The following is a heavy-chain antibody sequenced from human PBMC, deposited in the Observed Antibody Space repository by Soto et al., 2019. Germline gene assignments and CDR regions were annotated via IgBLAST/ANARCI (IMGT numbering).Heavy chain of an antibody. J-gene: IGHJ6*02. Sequence: GGSLRLSCAASGFTFGTYWMHWVRQAPGKGPVWVSRINNDGSGTFYADSVKGRFTISRDNAKNTLYLQMSSLRVEDTAVYYCARDRGYSSGRLYYYFGTDVWGQGTTVTVSS. V-gene: IGHV3-74*01. CDR2: INNDGSGT. D-gene: IGHD6-19*01. CDR1: GFTFGTYW. CDR3: ARDRGYSSGRLYYYFGTDV.